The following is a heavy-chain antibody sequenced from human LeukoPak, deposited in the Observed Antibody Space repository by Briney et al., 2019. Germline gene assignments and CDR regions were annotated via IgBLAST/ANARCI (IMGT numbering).Heavy chain of an antibody. V-gene: IGHV3-21*01. D-gene: IGHD1-7*01. CDR1: GFTFSTYN. Sequence: GGSLRLSCAASGFTFSTYNMNWVRQAPGKGLEWVSSISSSSSNIYYADSVKGRFTISRDNTKNSLYLQMNSLRAEDTAVYYCARGPYNWNYINFDYWGQGTLVTVSS. CDR2: ISSSSSNI. CDR3: ARGPYNWNYINFDY. J-gene: IGHJ4*02.